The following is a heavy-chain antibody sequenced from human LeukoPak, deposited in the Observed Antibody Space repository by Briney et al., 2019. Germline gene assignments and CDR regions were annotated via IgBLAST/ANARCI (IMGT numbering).Heavy chain of an antibody. D-gene: IGHD2-15*01. J-gene: IGHJ5*02. V-gene: IGHV1-2*02. Sequence: ASVKASCKASGYTFTGYYMHWVRQAPGQGLEWMGWINPNSGGTNHAQKFQGRVTMTRDTSISTAYMELSRLRSDDTAVYYCASAILGVAARGKWFDPWGQGTLVTVSS. CDR1: GYTFTGYY. CDR2: INPNSGGT. CDR3: ASAILGVAARGKWFDP.